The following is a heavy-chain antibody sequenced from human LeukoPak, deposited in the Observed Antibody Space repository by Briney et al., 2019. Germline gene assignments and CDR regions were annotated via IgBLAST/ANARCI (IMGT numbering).Heavy chain of an antibody. CDR1: GFTFSTYW. Sequence: PGGSLRLSCAASGFTFSTYWMHWVRQAPGEGLVWVSRINSDGSSTTYADSVKGRFTISRDNAKNTLFLQMNSLRAEDMAVYYCARDRLAVMGYWGQGTLVTVSS. CDR3: ARDRLAVMGY. D-gene: IGHD3-9*01. V-gene: IGHV3-74*01. CDR2: INSDGSST. J-gene: IGHJ4*02.